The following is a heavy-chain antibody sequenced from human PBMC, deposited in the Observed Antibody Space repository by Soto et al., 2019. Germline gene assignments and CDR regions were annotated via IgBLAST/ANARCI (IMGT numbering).Heavy chain of an antibody. J-gene: IGHJ4*02. CDR1: GGSISNHY. V-gene: IGHV4-59*11. D-gene: IGHD7-27*01. CDR3: TRANWYSEY. Sequence: QVQLQESGPGLVKPSETLSLTCTVSGGSISNHYLSWIRQPPGKGLEWIGYIYYNGNTNYNPSLKSRVTMSVDTSKTQISLKFSSVTAADTAVYYCTRANWYSEYWGQGTLVTVSS. CDR2: IYYNGNT.